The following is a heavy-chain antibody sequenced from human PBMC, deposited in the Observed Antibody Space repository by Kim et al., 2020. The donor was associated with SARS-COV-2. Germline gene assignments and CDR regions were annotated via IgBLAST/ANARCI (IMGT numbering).Heavy chain of an antibody. CDR1: GFTFSDSD. J-gene: IGHJ6*02. D-gene: IGHD2-8*01. CDR3: SRDKVMVARAGGRDV. Sequence: GGSLRLSCAASGFTFSDSDMNCVRHAPGNGPEWVSYTNRQIIHRYFVDSVRGRFAISRDNARNTLFLHMDSLRVEDTAVYYCSRDKVMVARAGGRDVWGQGTTVIVSS. V-gene: IGHV3-21*01. CDR2: TNRQIIHR.